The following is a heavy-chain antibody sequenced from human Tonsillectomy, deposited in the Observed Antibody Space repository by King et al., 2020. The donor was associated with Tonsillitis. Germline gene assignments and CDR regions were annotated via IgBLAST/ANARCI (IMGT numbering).Heavy chain of an antibody. V-gene: IGHV3-64D*06. J-gene: IGHJ6*02. CDR1: GFTFGSFA. Sequence: QLVQSGGGLVQPGGSLRLSCSVSGFTFGSFAMHWVRQAPGKGLEYVSDISRNGGTTYYADSVKGRFTISRDNSKDTLYLQMSSLRPEDTAIYYCVKGYCGTTTCYYVYYAMDVWGQGTTVTVSS. CDR2: ISRNGGTT. D-gene: IGHD2-2*01. CDR3: VKGYCGTTTCYYVYYAMDV.